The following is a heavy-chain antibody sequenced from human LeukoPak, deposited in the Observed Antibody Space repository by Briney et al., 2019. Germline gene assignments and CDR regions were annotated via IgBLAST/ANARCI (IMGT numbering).Heavy chain of an antibody. CDR1: GYTFTGYY. J-gene: IGHJ5*02. CDR2: INPNSGGT. V-gene: IGHV1-2*06. CDR3: ARELRVPGQGYCSGGSCYKRWFDP. D-gene: IGHD2-15*01. Sequence: ASVKVSCKASGYTFTGYYTHWVRQAPGQGLEWMGRINPNSGGTNYAQKFQGRVTMTRDTSISTAYMELSRLRSDDTAVYYCARELRVPGQGYCSGGSCYKRWFDPWGQGTLVTVSS.